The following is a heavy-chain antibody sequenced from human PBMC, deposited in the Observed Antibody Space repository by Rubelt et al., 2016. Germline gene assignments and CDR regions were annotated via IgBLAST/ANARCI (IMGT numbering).Heavy chain of an antibody. CDR2: ISSSSRLI. Sequence: EVQLLASGGGLVQPGGSLRLPCAASGCTFSNYGMHWVRQTPGKGREWVSYISSSSRLIYDADSVKGRFTISRDNAKNSLYLQMNSLCASDTAVCYCSTDWGRDPWYGCNYYGMDVWGQGTTVTVSS. J-gene: IGHJ6*02. CDR3: STDWGRDPWYGCNYYGMDV. V-gene: IGHV3-48*04. CDR1: GCTFSNYG. D-gene: IGHD2-21*02.